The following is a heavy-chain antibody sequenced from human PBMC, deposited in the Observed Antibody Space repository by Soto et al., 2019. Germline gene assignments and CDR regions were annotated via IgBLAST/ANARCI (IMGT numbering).Heavy chain of an antibody. D-gene: IGHD4-17*01. Sequence: QVQLQESGPGLVKPSGTLSLTCAVSGGSIRSSNWWSWVRQPPGKVLEWIGEIYHSGSTNYNPSLKSRVTISVDKSKNQFSLQLSSVTAAATSVYSCARALRLLGPRLEALPFAPWGQGTLVTVSS. CDR2: IYHSGST. J-gene: IGHJ5*02. V-gene: IGHV4-4*02. CDR3: ARALRLLGPRLEALPFAP. CDR1: GGSIRSSNW.